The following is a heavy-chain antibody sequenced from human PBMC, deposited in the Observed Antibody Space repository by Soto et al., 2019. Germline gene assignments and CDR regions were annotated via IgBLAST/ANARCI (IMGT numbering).Heavy chain of an antibody. J-gene: IGHJ5*02. CDR1: GGSISSGGYY. V-gene: IGHV4-31*03. D-gene: IGHD6-13*01. Sequence: QVQLQESGPGLVKPSQTLSLTCTVSGGSISSGGYYWSWIRQPPGKGLEWIGEINHSGSTNYNPSLKSRVTISVDTSKNQFSLKLSSVTAADTAVYYCARAVYSSSREFDPWGQGTLVTVSS. CDR3: ARAVYSSSREFDP. CDR2: INHSGST.